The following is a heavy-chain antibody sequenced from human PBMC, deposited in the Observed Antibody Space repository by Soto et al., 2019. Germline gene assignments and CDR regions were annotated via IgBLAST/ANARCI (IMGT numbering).Heavy chain of an antibody. J-gene: IGHJ6*02. D-gene: IGHD4-17*01. CDR3: AREDMTTVTRYYYYYGMDV. CDR2: IIPIFGTA. V-gene: IGHV1-69*13. CDR1: GGTFSSYA. Sequence: SVKVSCKASGGTFSSYAISWVRQAPGQGLEWMGGIIPIFGTANYAQKFQGRVTITADESTSTAYMELGSLRSEDTAVYYCAREDMTTVTRYYYYYGMDVWGQGTTVTVSS.